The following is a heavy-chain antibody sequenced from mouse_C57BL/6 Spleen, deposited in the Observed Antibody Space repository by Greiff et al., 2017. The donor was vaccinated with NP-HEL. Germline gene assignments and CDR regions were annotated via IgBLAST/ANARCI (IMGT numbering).Heavy chain of an antibody. Sequence: QVQLQQPGAELVRPGSSVKLSCKASGYTFTSYWMDWVKQRPGQDLEWIGNIYPSDSETHYNQKFKDKATLTVDKSSSTAYMQLSSLTSEDSAVYYCARTRSSYWYFDVWGTGTTVTVSS. V-gene: IGHV1-61*01. CDR3: ARTRSSYWYFDV. J-gene: IGHJ1*03. D-gene: IGHD1-1*01. CDR2: IYPSDSET. CDR1: GYTFTSYW.